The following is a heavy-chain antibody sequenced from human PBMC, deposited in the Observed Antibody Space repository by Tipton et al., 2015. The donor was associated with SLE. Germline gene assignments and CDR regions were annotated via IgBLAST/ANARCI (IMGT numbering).Heavy chain of an antibody. D-gene: IGHD3-16*01. Sequence: SLRLSCAASGFIFGTYAMSWVRQAPGKGLEWISAISGSGITTSYAESVRGRVTISRDNSRNTVYLQMNSLRAEDTAVYYCARAIGGPGYFDYWGQGTLVTVSS. CDR3: ARAIGGPGYFDY. CDR1: GFIFGTYA. J-gene: IGHJ4*02. V-gene: IGHV3-23*01. CDR2: ISGSGITT.